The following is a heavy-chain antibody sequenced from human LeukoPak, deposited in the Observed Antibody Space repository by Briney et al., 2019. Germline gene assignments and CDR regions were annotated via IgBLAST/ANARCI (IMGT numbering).Heavy chain of an antibody. V-gene: IGHV3-48*04. CDR3: GSGCICCSCYSAY. D-gene: IGHD2-15*01. CDR1: GFTFSNYA. J-gene: IGHJ4*02. Sequence: PGGSPRLSCAASGFTFSNYAMSWARQAPGGGLGWVSYISSSSSNIFYADSVKRRFTISKDNAKNSLYLEMNGLRAEDTAVYYCGSGCICCSCYSAYWGQGTLVTVSS. CDR2: ISSSSSNI.